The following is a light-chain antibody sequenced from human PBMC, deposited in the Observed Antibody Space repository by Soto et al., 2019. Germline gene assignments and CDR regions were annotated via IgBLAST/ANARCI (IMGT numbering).Light chain of an antibody. J-gene: IGLJ3*02. CDR3: SSYAGSNNRV. CDR1: SSDLAIYNY. CDR2: QVT. Sequence: QSALTQPASVSGSPGQSITISCTGTSSDLAIYNYVSWYQQQPGKAPKLMIYQVTNRPSGVSNRFSGSRSGNTASLTISGLQAEDEADYYCSSYAGSNNRVFGGGTKLTVL. V-gene: IGLV2-14*01.